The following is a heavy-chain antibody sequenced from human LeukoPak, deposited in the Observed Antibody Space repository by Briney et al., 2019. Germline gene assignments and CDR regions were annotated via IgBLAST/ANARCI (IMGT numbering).Heavy chain of an antibody. Sequence: KASETLSLTCTVSGGSISSNSYYWGWIRQPPGKGLEWIGRVSYSGSTYYSPSLKSRVTISLDTSKNQFSLKLTSMTAADTAVYFCARDNVVDATSGIDYWGQGTLVTVSS. CDR1: GGSISSNSYY. V-gene: IGHV4-39*07. D-gene: IGHD2-21*01. CDR3: ARDNVVDATSGIDY. CDR2: VSYSGST. J-gene: IGHJ4*02.